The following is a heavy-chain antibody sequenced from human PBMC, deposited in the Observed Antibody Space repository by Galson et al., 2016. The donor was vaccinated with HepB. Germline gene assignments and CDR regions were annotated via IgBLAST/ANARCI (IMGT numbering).Heavy chain of an antibody. J-gene: IGHJ6*02. CDR3: VQSGDYYQYYGMDV. CDR2: TNSDGTST. D-gene: IGHD6-19*01. V-gene: IGHV3-74*01. Sequence: SLRLSCAASGLTFSDYWIHWVRQGPGKGLVWVSGTNSDGTSTTYADSVKGRFTVSGDNGKNTKYLQMNSRRVEDTGVYNCVQSGDYYQYYGMDVWGQGTTVTVSS. CDR1: GLTFSDYW.